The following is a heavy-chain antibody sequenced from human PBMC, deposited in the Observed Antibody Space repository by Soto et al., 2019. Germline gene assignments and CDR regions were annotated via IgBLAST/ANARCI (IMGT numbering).Heavy chain of an antibody. CDR3: ARLGRWRWELPPVFWCDP. CDR1: GYNFTSYG. D-gene: IGHD1-26*01. J-gene: IGHJ5*02. CDR2: ISAYNGNT. Sequence: QVQLVQSGAEVKKPGASVKVSCKASGYNFTSYGISWVRQAPGQGLEWMGWISAYNGNTNYSQKLQGRGTMTTNTSTSTAYREMRSLRSDDTAVYYCARLGRWRWELPPVFWCDPWGQGTLVTVSS. V-gene: IGHV1-18*01.